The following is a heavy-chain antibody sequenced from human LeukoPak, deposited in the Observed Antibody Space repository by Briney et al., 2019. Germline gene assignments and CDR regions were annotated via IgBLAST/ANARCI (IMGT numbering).Heavy chain of an antibody. CDR3: ARARGVGYYFDY. CDR1: GGSISSSNW. V-gene: IGHV4-4*02. Sequence: PSGTLSLTCAVSGGSISSSNWWSWVRQPPGKGLEWIGEIYHSGSTNYNPSLKSRVTIPVDKSKNQFSLKLSSVTAADTAVYYCARARGVGYYFDYWGQGTLVTVSS. CDR2: IYHSGST. D-gene: IGHD3-10*01. J-gene: IGHJ4*02.